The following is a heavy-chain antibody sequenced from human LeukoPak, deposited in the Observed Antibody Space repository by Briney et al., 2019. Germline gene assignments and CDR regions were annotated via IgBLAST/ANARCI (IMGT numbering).Heavy chain of an antibody. CDR1: GGSNSSYY. CDR3: ARKGYPQLGNWFDP. V-gene: IGHV4-4*09. Sequence: PSETLSLTCTVSGGSNSSYYWSWVRQPPGKGLEWIGYIYTSGSTNYNPSLKSRVTISVDTSKNQFSLKLSSVTAADTAVYYCARKGYPQLGNWFDPWGQGTLVTVSS. CDR2: IYTSGST. D-gene: IGHD6-6*01. J-gene: IGHJ5*02.